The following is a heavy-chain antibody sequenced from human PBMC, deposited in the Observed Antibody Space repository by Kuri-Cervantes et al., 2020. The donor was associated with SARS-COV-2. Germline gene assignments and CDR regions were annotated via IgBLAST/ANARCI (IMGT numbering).Heavy chain of an antibody. CDR3: ARADFWSGYYSDY. J-gene: IGHJ4*02. Sequence: GESLKISCAASGFTFSSYAMHWVRQAPGKGLEWVAVISYDGSNKYYADSVKGRFTISRDNAKNSLYLQMNSLRAEDTAVYYCARADFWSGYYSDYWGQGTLVTVSS. D-gene: IGHD3-3*01. CDR2: ISYDGSNK. CDR1: GFTFSSYA. V-gene: IGHV3-30-3*01.